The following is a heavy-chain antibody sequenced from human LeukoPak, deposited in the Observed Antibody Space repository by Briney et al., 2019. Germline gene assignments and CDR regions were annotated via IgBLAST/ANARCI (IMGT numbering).Heavy chain of an antibody. CDR1: GYTFTGYF. J-gene: IGHJ4*02. D-gene: IGHD3-10*01. V-gene: IGHV1-2*02. CDR2: INPNSGGT. Sequence: ASVKVSCKASGYTFTGYFMHWVRQAPGQGLEWMGWINPNSGGTNYAQKFQGRVTMTRDTSISTAYMELSRLRSDDTAVYYCARVLYGSGSYDYWGQGTLVTVSS. CDR3: ARVLYGSGSYDY.